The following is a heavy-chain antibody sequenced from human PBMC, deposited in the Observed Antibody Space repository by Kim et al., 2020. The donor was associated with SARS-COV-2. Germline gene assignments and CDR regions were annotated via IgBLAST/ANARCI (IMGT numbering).Heavy chain of an antibody. CDR3: ARGGQQLVLYWFDP. D-gene: IGHD6-6*01. V-gene: IGHV4-34*01. CDR2: INHSGST. Sequence: SETLSLTCAVYGGSFSGYYWSWIRHPPGKGLEWIGEINHSGSTNYNPSLKSRVTISVDTSKNQFSLKLSSVIAADTAVYYCARGGQQLVLYWFDPWGQGTLVTVSS. J-gene: IGHJ5*02. CDR1: GGSFSGYY.